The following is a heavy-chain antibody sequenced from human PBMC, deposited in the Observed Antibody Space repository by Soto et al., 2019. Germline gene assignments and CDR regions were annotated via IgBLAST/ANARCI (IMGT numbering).Heavy chain of an antibody. CDR1: GFTFINYN. D-gene: IGHD6-25*01. V-gene: IGHV3-48*02. CDR3: PRDCGKGYGMDV. J-gene: IGHJ6*02. Sequence: VQLVKSGGGLVQPGGSLRLSCAASGFTFINYNMNWVHQAPGKGLEWVSYISSRSSTIYYADSMKGRFTISRDNAKNSLYLQMNSLRDEDTAVYYCPRDCGKGYGMDVWGPGTTVTVSS. CDR2: ISSRSSTI.